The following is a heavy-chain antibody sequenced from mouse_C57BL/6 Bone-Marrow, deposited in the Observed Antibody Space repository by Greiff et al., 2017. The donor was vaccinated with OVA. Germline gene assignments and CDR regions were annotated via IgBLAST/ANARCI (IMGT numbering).Heavy chain of an antibody. J-gene: IGHJ3*01. D-gene: IGHD1-1*01. Sequence: VQLQQPGAELVKPGASVKLSCKASGYTFTSSWMHWVKQRPGRGLEWIGRIDPNSGGTKYNEKFKSKATLTVDKPSSTAYMQLSSLTSEDSAVYYCARSSYYYCSSPFAYWGQGTLVTVSA. V-gene: IGHV1-72*01. CDR3: ARSSYYYCSSPFAY. CDR2: IDPNSGGT. CDR1: GYTFTSSW.